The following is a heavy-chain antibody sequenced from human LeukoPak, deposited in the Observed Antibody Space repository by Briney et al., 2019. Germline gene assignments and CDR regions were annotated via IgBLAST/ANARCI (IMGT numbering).Heavy chain of an antibody. J-gene: IGHJ6*03. Sequence: SETLSLTCTVSGGSTSSYYWSWIRQPPGKGLEWIGYIYYSGSTNYNPSLKSRVTISVDTSKNQFSLKLSSVTAADTAVYYCARRSNVVVPAAMLDYYYMDVWGKGTTVTVSS. CDR1: GGSTSSYY. CDR2: IYYSGST. CDR3: ARRSNVVVPAAMLDYYYMDV. D-gene: IGHD2-2*01. V-gene: IGHV4-59*08.